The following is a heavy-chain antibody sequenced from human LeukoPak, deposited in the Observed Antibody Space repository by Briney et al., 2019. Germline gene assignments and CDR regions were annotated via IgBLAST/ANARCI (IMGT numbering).Heavy chain of an antibody. CDR1: GYTFSMYG. Sequence: ASVKVSCKTSGYTFSMYGISWVRQAPGQGLEWMGWSGTQNGDTNYPQKFQDRVTIITDTATSTVYMELRNLKYDDTAVYYCARDRSRAEFTVSSASTKGPSYDL. J-gene: IGHJ2*01. D-gene: IGHD3-10*01. CDR2: SGTQNGDT. CDR3: ARDRSRAEFTVSSASTKGPSYDL. V-gene: IGHV1-18*04.